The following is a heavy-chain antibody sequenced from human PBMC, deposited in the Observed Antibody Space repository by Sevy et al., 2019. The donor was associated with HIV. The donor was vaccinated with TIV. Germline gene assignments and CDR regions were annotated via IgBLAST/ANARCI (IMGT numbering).Heavy chain of an antibody. Sequence: ASVKVSCKASGGTFSSYAISWVRQATGQGLEWMGGIIPIFGTANYAQKFQGRVTITADESTSTAYMELSSLRSEDTAVYYCARQGRYYYGSGSHMDVWGQGTTVTVSS. CDR1: GGTFSSYA. J-gene: IGHJ6*02. V-gene: IGHV1-69*13. CDR2: IIPIFGTA. CDR3: ARQGRYYYGSGSHMDV. D-gene: IGHD3-10*01.